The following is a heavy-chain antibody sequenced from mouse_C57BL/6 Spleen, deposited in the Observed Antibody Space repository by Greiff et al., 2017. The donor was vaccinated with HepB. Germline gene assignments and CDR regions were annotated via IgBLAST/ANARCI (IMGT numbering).Heavy chain of an antibody. CDR1: GYTFTSYW. J-gene: IGHJ1*03. D-gene: IGHD2-4*01. V-gene: IGHV1-64*01. Sequence: QVQLQQPGAELVKPGASVKLSCKASGYTFTSYWMHWVKQRPGQGLEWIGMIHPNSGSTNYNEKFKSKATLTVDKSSSTAYMQLSSLTSEDSAVYYCASCDYLNWYFDVWGTGTTVTVSS. CDR2: IHPNSGST. CDR3: ASCDYLNWYFDV.